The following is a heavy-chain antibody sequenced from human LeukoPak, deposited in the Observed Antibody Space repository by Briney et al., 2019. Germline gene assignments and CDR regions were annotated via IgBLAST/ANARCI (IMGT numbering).Heavy chain of an antibody. CDR2: IYSSGST. V-gene: IGHV4-39*07. CDR3: ARSARGYSSRDWFDP. CDR1: GASISGSGYY. D-gene: IGHD5-18*01. Sequence: SETLSLTCAVSGASISGSGYYWGWIRQPPGKGLEWIGNIYSSGSTYYDPSLKSRVTISVDTSKNQFSLKLSSVTAADTAVYYCARSARGYSSRDWFDPWGQGALVTVSS. J-gene: IGHJ5*02.